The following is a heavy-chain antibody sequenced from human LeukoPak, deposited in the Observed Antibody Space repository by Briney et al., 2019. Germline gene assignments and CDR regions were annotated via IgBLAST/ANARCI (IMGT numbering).Heavy chain of an antibody. CDR2: IYYSGST. V-gene: IGHV4-39*07. J-gene: IGHJ4*02. Sequence: SETLSLTCTVSGGSISSSSYYWGWIRQPPGKGLEWIGSIYYSGSTYYNPSLKSRVTISVDTSKNQFSLKLSSVTAADTAVYYCARGGSGSPIDYWGQGTLVTVSS. CDR3: ARGGSGSPIDY. D-gene: IGHD3-10*01. CDR1: GGSISSSSYY.